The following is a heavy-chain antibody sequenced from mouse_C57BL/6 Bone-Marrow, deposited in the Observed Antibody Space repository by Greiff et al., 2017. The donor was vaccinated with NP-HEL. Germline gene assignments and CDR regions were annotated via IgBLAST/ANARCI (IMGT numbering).Heavy chain of an antibody. CDR2: IDPETGGT. CDR3: TRAYSPGSCSFDY. CDR1: GYTFTDYE. J-gene: IGHJ2*01. Sequence: QVHVKQSGAELVRPGASVTLSCKASGYTFTDYEMHWVKQTPVHGLEWIGAIDPETGGTAYNQKFKGKAILTADKSSSTAYMELRSLTSEDSAVFYCTRAYSPGSCSFDYWGKGTTLTVPS. D-gene: IGHD1-1*01. V-gene: IGHV1-15*01.